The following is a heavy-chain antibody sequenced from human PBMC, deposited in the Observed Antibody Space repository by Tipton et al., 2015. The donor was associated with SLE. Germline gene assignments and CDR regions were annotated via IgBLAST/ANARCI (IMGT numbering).Heavy chain of an antibody. Sequence: SLRLSCAASGFTVSNNYMSWVRQARGKGLEWVSVIYPAGTTHYADSVKGRFIISRDTSKSTLYLQMSSLRAEDTAVYYCARSYYYYYYYMDVWGKGTTVTVSS. CDR3: ARSYYYYYYYMDV. CDR1: GFTVSNNY. V-gene: IGHV3-53*05. J-gene: IGHJ6*03. CDR2: IYPAGTT.